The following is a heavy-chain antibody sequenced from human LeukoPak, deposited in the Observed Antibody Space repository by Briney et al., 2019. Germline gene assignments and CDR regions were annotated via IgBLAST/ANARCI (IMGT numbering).Heavy chain of an antibody. Sequence: GESLKISCKGSGYSFTSNWIAWVRQTPGKGLEWMGIIYPGDSDTRYSPSFQGQVTISADKSISTAYLQWSSLKASDTAMYYCARRVYSSSWFDYWGQGTLVTVSS. CDR2: IYPGDSDT. CDR3: ARRVYSSSWFDY. D-gene: IGHD6-13*01. V-gene: IGHV5-51*01. J-gene: IGHJ4*02. CDR1: GYSFTSNW.